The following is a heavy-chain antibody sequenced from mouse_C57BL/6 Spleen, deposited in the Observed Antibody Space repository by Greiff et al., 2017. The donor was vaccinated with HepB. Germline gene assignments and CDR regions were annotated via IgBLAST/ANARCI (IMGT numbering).Heavy chain of an antibody. D-gene: IGHD1-1*01. CDR1: GYSITSGYY. CDR2: ISYDGSN. V-gene: IGHV3-6*01. CDR3: ASSYGSRYFAY. J-gene: IGHJ3*01. Sequence: EVKLLESGPGLVKPSQSLSLTCSVTGYSITSGYYWNWIRQFPGNKLEWMGYISYDGSNNYNPSLKNRISITRDTSKNQFFLKLNSVTTEDTATYYCASSYGSRYFAYWGQGTLVTVSA.